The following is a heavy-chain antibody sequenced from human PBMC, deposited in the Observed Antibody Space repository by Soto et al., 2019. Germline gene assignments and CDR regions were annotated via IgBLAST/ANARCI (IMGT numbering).Heavy chain of an antibody. CDR1: GGSISSGGYY. J-gene: IGHJ6*02. D-gene: IGHD4-4*01. CDR3: ARDPHLYSNYAGGYYYDGMDV. V-gene: IGHV4-31*01. Sequence: QVQLQESGPGLVKPSQTLSLTCTVSGGSISSGGYYWSWIRQHPGKGLEWIGYIYYSGSTYYNPSPKXXVTIPVDTSXNXSXRXXSAVTAADTAVYYCARDPHLYSNYAGGYYYDGMDVWGQGTTVTVSS. CDR2: IYYSGST.